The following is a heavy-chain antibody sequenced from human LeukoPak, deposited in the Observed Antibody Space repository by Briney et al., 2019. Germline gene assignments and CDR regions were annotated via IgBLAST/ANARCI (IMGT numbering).Heavy chain of an antibody. D-gene: IGHD6-19*01. Sequence: SETLSLTCTVSSGSISSSSYYWGWIRQPPGKGLEWIGYIYYSGSTYYNPSLKSRVTMSVDTSKNQFSLKLSSVTAVDTAVYYCARIKSGWSYDAFDIWGQGIMVTVSS. CDR1: SGSISSSSYY. CDR2: IYYSGST. CDR3: ARIKSGWSYDAFDI. V-gene: IGHV4-39*07. J-gene: IGHJ3*02.